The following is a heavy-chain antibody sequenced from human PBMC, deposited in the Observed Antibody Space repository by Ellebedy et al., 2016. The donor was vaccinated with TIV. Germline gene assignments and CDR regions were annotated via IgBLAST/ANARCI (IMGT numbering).Heavy chain of an antibody. J-gene: IGHJ4*02. Sequence: GESLKISXAASGFTFSSSWMHWVRQAPGKGLVWVSRIKSDGSETTYADFVKGRFTISRDNAKNTLYLQMNSLGAEDTAVYYCARVEMRVYWGQGTPVTVSS. V-gene: IGHV3-74*01. CDR3: ARVEMRVY. CDR1: GFTFSSSW. CDR2: IKSDGSET. D-gene: IGHD5-24*01.